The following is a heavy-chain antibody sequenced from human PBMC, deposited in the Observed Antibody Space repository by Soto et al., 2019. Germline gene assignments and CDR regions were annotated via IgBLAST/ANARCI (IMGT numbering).Heavy chain of an antibody. CDR3: AHIGYYGSGSYYAPYYYYGMDV. Sequence: QITLKESGPPLVKPTQTLTLTCTFSGFSLSTSGVGVGWIRQPPGKALEWLALIYWDDDKRYSPSLKSRLTITKDTSKNQVVLTMTNMDPVDTATYYCAHIGYYGSGSYYAPYYYYGMDVWGQGTTVTVSS. J-gene: IGHJ6*02. CDR2: IYWDDDK. D-gene: IGHD3-10*01. V-gene: IGHV2-5*02. CDR1: GFSLSTSGVG.